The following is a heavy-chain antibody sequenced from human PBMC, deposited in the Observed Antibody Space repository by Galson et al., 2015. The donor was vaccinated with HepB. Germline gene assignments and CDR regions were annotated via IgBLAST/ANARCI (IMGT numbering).Heavy chain of an antibody. J-gene: IGHJ4*02. Sequence: SLRLSCAASGFTFSGSSLNWVRQAPGKGQEWVSYISGRSSTIYYADSVKGRFTNSRDDARNSLYLQLNSLRDEDTALYYCARVGYYGSGSYPGGFDYWGQGTLVTVST. CDR1: GFTFSGSS. V-gene: IGHV3-48*02. CDR3: ARVGYYGSGSYPGGFDY. CDR2: ISGRSSTI. D-gene: IGHD3-10*01.